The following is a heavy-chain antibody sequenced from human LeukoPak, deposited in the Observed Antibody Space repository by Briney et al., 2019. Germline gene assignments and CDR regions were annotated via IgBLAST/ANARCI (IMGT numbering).Heavy chain of an antibody. CDR1: GYSISSGYY. D-gene: IGHD3-10*01. Sequence: PSETLSLTCTVSGYSISSGYYWGWIRQPPGKGLEWIGGINHSGSTYYIPSLKSRVTISVDTSEKQFSLKLSSVTAADTAVYYCARVFDSGSQAYFYYMDVWGKGTTVTISS. J-gene: IGHJ6*03. CDR2: INHSGST. V-gene: IGHV4-38-2*02. CDR3: ARVFDSGSQAYFYYMDV.